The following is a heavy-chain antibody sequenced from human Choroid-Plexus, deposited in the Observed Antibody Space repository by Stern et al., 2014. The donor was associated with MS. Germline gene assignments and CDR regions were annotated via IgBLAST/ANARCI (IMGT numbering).Heavy chain of an antibody. D-gene: IGHD2/OR15-2a*01. Sequence: VQLVESGGGVVQPGRPLRLSCAASGFSFSSFGMHWVRQAPAKGLEWVALISDDGSKDYADYVKGRFAISRDNSKNTLYLQMNSLRAEDTAVYYCAKDRQYLTFFFDFWGQGSLVTVSS. J-gene: IGHJ4*02. CDR2: ISDDGSK. CDR3: AKDRQYLTFFFDF. CDR1: GFSFSSFG. V-gene: IGHV3-30*18.